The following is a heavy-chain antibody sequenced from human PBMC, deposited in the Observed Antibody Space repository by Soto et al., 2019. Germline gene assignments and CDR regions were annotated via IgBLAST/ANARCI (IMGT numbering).Heavy chain of an antibody. Sequence: SETLSLTCTVSGGSISSGGYYWSWIRQHPGKGLEWIGYIYYSGSTYYNPSLKSRVTISVDTSKNQFSLKLSSVTAADTAVYYCARFGYCSGGSCYSAALDYWGQGTLVTVSS. V-gene: IGHV4-31*03. CDR3: ARFGYCSGGSCYSAALDY. CDR1: GGSISSGGYY. J-gene: IGHJ4*02. CDR2: IYYSGST. D-gene: IGHD2-15*01.